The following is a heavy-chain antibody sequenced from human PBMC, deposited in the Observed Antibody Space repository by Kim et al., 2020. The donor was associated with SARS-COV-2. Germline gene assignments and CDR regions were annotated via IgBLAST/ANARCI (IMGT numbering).Heavy chain of an antibody. J-gene: IGHJ4*02. Sequence: SETLSLTCAVYGGSFSGYYWSWIRQPPGKGLEWIGEINHSGSTNYNPSLKSRVTISVDTSKNQFSLKLSSVTAADTAVYYCAREYCSGGSCNYDYWGQGTLVTVSS. CDR1: GGSFSGYY. D-gene: IGHD2-15*01. V-gene: IGHV4-34*01. CDR2: INHSGST. CDR3: AREYCSGGSCNYDY.